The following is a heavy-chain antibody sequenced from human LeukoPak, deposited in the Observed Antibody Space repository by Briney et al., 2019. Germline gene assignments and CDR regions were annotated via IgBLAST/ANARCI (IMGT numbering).Heavy chain of an antibody. D-gene: IGHD3-22*01. V-gene: IGHV3-21*01. CDR2: ISSSSSYI. CDR3: ARKYYDSSGYYYGSDH. Sequence: PGGSLRLSCAASGFTFNSYSMNWVRQAPGKGLEWVSFISSSSSYIYYADSVRGRFTISRVNAKNSLYLQMNSLRAEDTAVYYCARKYYDSSGYYYGSDHWGQGTLVTVSS. CDR1: GFTFNSYS. J-gene: IGHJ4*02.